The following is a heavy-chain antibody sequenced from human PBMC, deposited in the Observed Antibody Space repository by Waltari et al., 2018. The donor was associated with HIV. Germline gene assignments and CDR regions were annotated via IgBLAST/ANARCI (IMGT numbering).Heavy chain of an antibody. V-gene: IGHV3-15*01. CDR2: IKSEDDGGTT. CDR3: TSTGGGITDY. J-gene: IGHJ4*02. CDR1: GFTLTNAW. D-gene: IGHD2-15*01. Sequence: EVQLVESVGGLVKPGESLRLSCAASGFTLTNAWMSWVRPAPGKGLEWVGRIKSEDDGGTTDYAAPVKGRFTISRDDSKNALYLQMNSLKTEDTALYYCTSTGGGITDYWGQGTLVTVSS.